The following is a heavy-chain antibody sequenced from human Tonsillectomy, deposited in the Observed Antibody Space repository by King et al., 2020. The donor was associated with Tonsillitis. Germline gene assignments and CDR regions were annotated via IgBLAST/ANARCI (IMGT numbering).Heavy chain of an antibody. CDR1: GGSFSGYY. V-gene: IGHV4-34*01. CDR2: INHSGST. D-gene: IGHD1-26*01. Sequence: VQLQQWGAGLLKPSETLSLTCAVYGGSFSGYYWSWIRQPPGKGLEGIGEINHSGSTNYNPSLKSRVTVSVDTSKNQFSLTLSSVTAADTAVYYCARGDPREGLARRWFGPWGQGTLVTVSS. J-gene: IGHJ5*02. CDR3: ARGDPREGLARRWFGP.